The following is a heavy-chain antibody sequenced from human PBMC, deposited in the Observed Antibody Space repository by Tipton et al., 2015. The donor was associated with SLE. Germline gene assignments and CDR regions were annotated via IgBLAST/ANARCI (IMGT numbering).Heavy chain of an antibody. CDR3: AREGDKRYYYYYYMDV. CDR1: GYTFTTYG. V-gene: IGHV1-69*13. CDR2: IIPIFGTA. D-gene: IGHD1-26*01. J-gene: IGHJ6*03. Sequence: QSGAEVKKPGASVKVSCKASGYTFTTYGITWVRQAPGQGLEWMGGIIPIFGTANYAQKFQGRVTITADESTSTAYMELSSLRSEDTAVYYCAREGDKRYYYYYYMDVGGKGTTVTVSS.